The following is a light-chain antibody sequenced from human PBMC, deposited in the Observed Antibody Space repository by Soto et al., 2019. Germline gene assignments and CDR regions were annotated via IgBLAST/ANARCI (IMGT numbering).Light chain of an antibody. V-gene: IGKV3-20*01. CDR2: GVS. Sequence: EIVLTQSPGTLSLSPGERATLSCRASQSVSSSYLAWYRQKPGQAPRLLIYGVSSRATGIPDRFSGGGSGTDFPLTISRLEPEDFAVYYCQQYGSSPYTFGQGTKLEIK. CDR1: QSVSSSY. CDR3: QQYGSSPYT. J-gene: IGKJ2*01.